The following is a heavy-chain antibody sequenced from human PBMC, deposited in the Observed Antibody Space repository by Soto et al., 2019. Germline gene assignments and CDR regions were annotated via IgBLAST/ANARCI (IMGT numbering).Heavy chain of an antibody. CDR3: TRDHEGYGDYDWFDP. CDR2: IRSKAYGGTT. V-gene: IGHV3-49*03. J-gene: IGHJ5*02. Sequence: GGSLRLSCTASGFTFGDYAMSWFRQAPGKGLEWVGFIRSKAYGGTTEYAASVKGRFTISRDDSKSIAYLQMNSLKTEDTAVYYCTRDHEGYGDYDWFDPWGQGTLVTVSS. CDR1: GFTFGDYA. D-gene: IGHD4-17*01.